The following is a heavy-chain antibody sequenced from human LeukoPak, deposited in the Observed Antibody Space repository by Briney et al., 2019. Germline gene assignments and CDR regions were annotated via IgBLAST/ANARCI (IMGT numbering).Heavy chain of an antibody. J-gene: IGHJ2*01. D-gene: IGHD6-13*01. CDR1: GYTFIDYF. CDR3: ATDVNSSSWSRRGFFDL. V-gene: IGHV1-69-2*01. Sequence: GATVKISCKASGYTFIDYFIHWVQQAPGKGLEWMGHIDPEDGETKYAEKFQGRVSITADTSTDTAFMDLSSLRSEDTAVYFCATDVNSSSWSRRGFFDLWGRGTLVTVSS. CDR2: IDPEDGET.